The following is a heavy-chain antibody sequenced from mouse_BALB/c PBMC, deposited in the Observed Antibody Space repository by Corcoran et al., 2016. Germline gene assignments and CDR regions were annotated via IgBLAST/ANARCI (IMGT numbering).Heavy chain of an antibody. Sequence: QIQLVQSGPELKKPGETVKISCKASGYTFKNYGMNWVKQAPGKGIKWMGWINTYTGEPTYADDFKGRFAFSLETSASTAYLQINNLKNEDTATYFCAREPYAMDYWGQGTSVTVSS. CDR3: AREPYAMDY. V-gene: IGHV9-3-1*01. J-gene: IGHJ4*01. CDR2: INTYTGEP. CDR1: GYTFKNYG.